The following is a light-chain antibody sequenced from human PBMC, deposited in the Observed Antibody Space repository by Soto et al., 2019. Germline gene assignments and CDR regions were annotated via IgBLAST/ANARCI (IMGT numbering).Light chain of an antibody. CDR2: AVT. Sequence: QSVLTQPPSASGSRGQSVTISCTGTSSDVGIYDYVSWYQQHPAKAPKLIIYAVTKRPSGVPDRFSGSKSGNTASLTVSGLQAEDEADYYCSSYAGSNVVFGGGTKLTVL. V-gene: IGLV2-8*01. J-gene: IGLJ2*01. CDR3: SSYAGSNVV. CDR1: SSDVGIYDY.